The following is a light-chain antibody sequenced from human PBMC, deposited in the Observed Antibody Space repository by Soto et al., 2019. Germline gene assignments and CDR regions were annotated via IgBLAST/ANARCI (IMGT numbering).Light chain of an antibody. J-gene: IGKJ1*01. CDR3: QQYGSSPRT. V-gene: IGKV3-20*01. Sequence: EIVLTQSPGTLSLSPGERATLSCRASQSVSSSYLVWYQQKPGQAPRLLIYGASIRATGIPDRFSGSGSGTDFSLTISSLEPGDLAVYYCQQYGSSPRTFGQGTKVDIK. CDR2: GAS. CDR1: QSVSSSY.